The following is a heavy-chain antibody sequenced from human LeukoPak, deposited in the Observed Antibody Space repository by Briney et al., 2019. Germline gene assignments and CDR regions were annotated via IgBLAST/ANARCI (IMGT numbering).Heavy chain of an antibody. CDR1: GYTLTELS. CDR3: ATDWLLGDYYYMDV. CDR2: FDPEDGET. D-gene: IGHD2-15*01. J-gene: IGHJ6*03. V-gene: IGHV1-24*01. Sequence: ASVKVSCKVSGYTLTELSTHWVRQAPGKGLEWMGGFDPEDGETIYAQKFQGRVTMTEDTSTDTAYMELSSLRSEDTAVYYCATDWLLGDYYYMDVWGKGTTVTVSS.